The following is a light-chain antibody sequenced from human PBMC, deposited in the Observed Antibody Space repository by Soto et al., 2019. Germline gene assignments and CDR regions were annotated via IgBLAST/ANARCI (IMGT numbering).Light chain of an antibody. CDR1: QSVLLRSNSRNY. V-gene: IGKV4-1*01. J-gene: IGKJ1*01. CDR2: WAS. Sequence: DNVMTQSPDSLAVSLGERVTINCKSSQSVLLRSNSRNYLSWYQQKSGQPPKLLIKWASTRESGVPDRFSGSGSGTDFTLTISSLQAEDVATYYSHQYYHDLRTFXQGTKVDIK. CDR3: HQYYHDLRT.